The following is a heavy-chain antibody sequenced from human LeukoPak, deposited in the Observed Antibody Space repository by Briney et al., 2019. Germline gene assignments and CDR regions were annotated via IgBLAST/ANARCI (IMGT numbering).Heavy chain of an antibody. J-gene: IGHJ6*02. D-gene: IGHD2-2*01. Sequence: ASVKVSCKASGYTFTGYHMHWVRQAPGQGLEWMGWINPNSGGTNYAQKFQGRVTMTRDTSISTAYMELSRLRSDDTAVYYCARAGYCSSTSCYAPDPRPYYYYGMDVWGQGTTVTVSS. V-gene: IGHV1-2*02. CDR3: ARAGYCSSTSCYAPDPRPYYYYGMDV. CDR2: INPNSGGT. CDR1: GYTFTGYH.